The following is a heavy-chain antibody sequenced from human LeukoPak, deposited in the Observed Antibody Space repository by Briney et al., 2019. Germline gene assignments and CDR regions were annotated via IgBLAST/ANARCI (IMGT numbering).Heavy chain of an antibody. CDR1: GGSISSYY. CDR3: ARLDGSSWYGFDH. J-gene: IGHJ4*02. V-gene: IGHV4-4*07. Sequence: KPSETLSLTCTVSGGSISSYYWSWIRQPAGKGLEWIGRIYTTGSTNYNPSLKSRVTMSVDTSKNQFSLKLTSVTAADTAVYYCARLDGSSWYGFDHWGQGTLVTVSS. CDR2: IYTTGST. D-gene: IGHD6-13*01.